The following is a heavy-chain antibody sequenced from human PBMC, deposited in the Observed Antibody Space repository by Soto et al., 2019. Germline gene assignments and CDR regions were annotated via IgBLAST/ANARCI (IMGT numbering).Heavy chain of an antibody. D-gene: IGHD2-15*01. CDR1: GGTFSSYA. CDR3: ARSRGKVVVAATHYGMDV. J-gene: IGHJ6*02. CDR2: IIPIFGTA. Sequence: QVQLVQSGAEVKKPGSSVKVSCKASGGTFSSYAISWVRQAPGQGLEWMGGIIPIFGTANYAQKFQRRVTITADESTGTAYMELSSLRSEDTAVYYCARSRGKVVVAATHYGMDVWGQGTTVTVSS. V-gene: IGHV1-69*01.